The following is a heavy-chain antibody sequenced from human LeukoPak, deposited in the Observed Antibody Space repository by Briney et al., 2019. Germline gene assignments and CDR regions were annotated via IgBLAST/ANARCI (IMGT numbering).Heavy chain of an antibody. CDR3: VRDRGRYDSSGYYYEGYFDY. V-gene: IGHV3-21*01. J-gene: IGHJ4*02. CDR2: ISSRSNYI. Sequence: GGSLRLSCAASGFTFTSYSMNWVRLAPGKGLEWGSCISSRSNYIYYADSVKGRFTISRDNAKNSLYLQMNSLRAEDTAVYYCVRDRGRYDSSGYYYEGYFDYWGQGTLVTVSS. CDR1: GFTFTSYS. D-gene: IGHD3-22*01.